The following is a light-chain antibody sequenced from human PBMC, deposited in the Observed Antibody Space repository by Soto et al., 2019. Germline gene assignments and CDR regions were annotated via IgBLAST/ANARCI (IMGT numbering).Light chain of an antibody. V-gene: IGKV3-15*01. CDR3: QQRSNWPLLT. Sequence: EIVMTQSPATLSVSPGERATCSCRASQSVSSNLAWYQQKPGQAPRLLIYGAATRATGIPARFSGSGSGTEFTLTISSLQSEDFAVYYCQQRSNWPLLTFGGGTKVDIK. CDR1: QSVSSN. CDR2: GAA. J-gene: IGKJ4*01.